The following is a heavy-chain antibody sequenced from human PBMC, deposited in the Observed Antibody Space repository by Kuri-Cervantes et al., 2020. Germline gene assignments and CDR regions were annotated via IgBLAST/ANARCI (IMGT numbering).Heavy chain of an antibody. CDR3: VRGGGRGGFDP. J-gene: IGHJ5*02. V-gene: IGHV1-2*02. CDR2: IDPNTGGT. CDR1: GYTFTGDD. D-gene: IGHD1-26*01. Sequence: ASVKVSCKASGYTFTGDDMHWVRQAPGQGLEYMGWIDPNTGGTNFAQKFQGRVTMTRDTSISTVYMDLSGLRSDDTAVYYCVRGGGRGGFDPWGQGTLVTVSS.